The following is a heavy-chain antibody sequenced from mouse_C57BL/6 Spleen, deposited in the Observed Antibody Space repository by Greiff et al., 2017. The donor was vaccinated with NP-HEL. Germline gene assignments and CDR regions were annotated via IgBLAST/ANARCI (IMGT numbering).Heavy chain of an antibody. J-gene: IGHJ1*03. Sequence: QVQLQQPGAELVKPGASVKLSCKASGYTFTSYWMHWVKQRPGQGLEWIGMIHPNSGSTNYNEKFKSKATLTVDKSSSTAYMQLSSLTSEDSAVYYCARSGIYYYGSSSLRYFDVWGTGTTVTVSS. CDR1: GYTFTSYW. V-gene: IGHV1-64*01. CDR2: IHPNSGST. CDR3: ARSGIYYYGSSSLRYFDV. D-gene: IGHD1-1*01.